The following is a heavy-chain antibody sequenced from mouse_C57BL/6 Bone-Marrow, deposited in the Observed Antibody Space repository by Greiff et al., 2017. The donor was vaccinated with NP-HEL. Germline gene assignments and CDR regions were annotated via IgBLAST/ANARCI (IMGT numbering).Heavy chain of an antibody. D-gene: IGHD1-1*01. J-gene: IGHJ1*03. CDR3: ARRGYSRSYASWWYFDV. CDR1: GYTFTSYW. CDR2: IYPGSGST. Sequence: VQLQQPGAELVKPGASVKMSCKASGYTFTSYWITWVKQRPGQGLEWIGDIYPGSGSTNYNEKFKSKATLTVDTSASTAYMQLSSLTSEDSAVYYCARRGYSRSYASWWYFDVWGTGTTVTVSS. V-gene: IGHV1-55*01.